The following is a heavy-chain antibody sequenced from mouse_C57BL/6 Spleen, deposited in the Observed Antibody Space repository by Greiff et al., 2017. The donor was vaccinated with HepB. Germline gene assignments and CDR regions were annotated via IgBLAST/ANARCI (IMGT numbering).Heavy chain of an antibody. CDR3: ARMRLYYFDY. CDR2: INYDGSST. CDR1: GFTFSDYY. J-gene: IGHJ2*01. V-gene: IGHV5-16*01. Sequence: DVKLVESEGGLVQPGSSMKLSCTASGFTFSDYYMAWVRQVPEKGLEWVANINYDGSSTYYLDSLKSRFIISRDNAKNILYLQMSSLKSEDTATYYCARMRLYYFDYWGQGTTLTVSS.